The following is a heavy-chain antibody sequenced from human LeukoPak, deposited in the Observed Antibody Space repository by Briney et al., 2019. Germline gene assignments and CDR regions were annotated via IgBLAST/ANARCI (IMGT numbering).Heavy chain of an antibody. J-gene: IGHJ6*02. V-gene: IGHV4-34*01. CDR2: INHSGST. CDR3: ASSPSPSDYYYYYGMDV. Sequence: SETLSLTCAVYGGSLSGYYWNWIRQSPGKGLEWIGEINHSGSTNYNPSLKSRVTISVDTSKNQFSLKLSSVTAADTAVYYCASSPSPSDYYYYYGMDVWGQGTTVTVSS. CDR1: GGSLSGYY. D-gene: IGHD1-26*01.